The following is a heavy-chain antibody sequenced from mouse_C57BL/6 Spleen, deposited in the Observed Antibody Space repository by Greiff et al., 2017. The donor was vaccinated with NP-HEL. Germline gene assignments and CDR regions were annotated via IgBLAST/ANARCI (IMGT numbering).Heavy chain of an antibody. D-gene: IGHD4-1*01. CDR2: IRNKANGYTT. CDR1: GFTFTDYY. V-gene: IGHV7-3*01. J-gene: IGHJ2*01. CDR3: ARYTTGTIFDY. Sequence: VQLKESGGGLVQPGGSLSLSCAASGFTFTDYYMSWVRQPPGKALEWLGFIRNKANGYTTEYSASVKGRFTISRVNSQSILYLQMNALRAEDSATYYCARYTTGTIFDYWGQGTTLTVSS.